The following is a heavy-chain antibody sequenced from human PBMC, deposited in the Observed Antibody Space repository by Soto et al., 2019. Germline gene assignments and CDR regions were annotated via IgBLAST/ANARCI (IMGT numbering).Heavy chain of an antibody. D-gene: IGHD2-15*01. CDR3: ARGQYCSGGSCYLRGAFDI. CDR2: IIPIFGTA. CDR1: GGTFSSYA. V-gene: IGHV1-69*13. Sequence: SVKVSCKASGGTFSSYAISWVRQAPGQGLEWMGGIIPIFGTANYAQKFQGRVTITAHESTSTAYMELSRLRSEDTAVYYCARGQYCSGGSCYLRGAFDIWGQGTMVTVSS. J-gene: IGHJ3*02.